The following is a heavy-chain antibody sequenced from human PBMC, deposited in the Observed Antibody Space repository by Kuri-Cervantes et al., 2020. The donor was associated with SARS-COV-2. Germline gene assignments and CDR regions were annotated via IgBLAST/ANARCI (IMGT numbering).Heavy chain of an antibody. CDR1: GFTFSSYG. CDR3: ARAGYYDFRSGYYPVDY. V-gene: IGHV3-33*01. J-gene: IGHJ4*02. D-gene: IGHD3-3*01. Sequence: GGSLRLSCAASGFTFSSYGMHWVRQAPGKGLEWVAVIWYDGSNKYYADSVKGRFTISRDNSKNTLYLQMNSLRAEDTAVYYCARAGYYDFRSGYYPVDYWGQGTLVTVSS. CDR2: IWYDGSNK.